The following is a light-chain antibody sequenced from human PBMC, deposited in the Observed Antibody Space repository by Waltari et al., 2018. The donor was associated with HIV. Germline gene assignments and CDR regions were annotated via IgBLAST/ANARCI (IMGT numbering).Light chain of an antibody. J-gene: IGKJ2*01. CDR2: GAS. V-gene: IGKV3-20*01. CDR3: QQYGSLPRT. CDR1: QSVTENY. Sequence: VLTQSPGTLSFAPGATVTISCRASQSVTENYLAWYQHKPGQAPRLLIYGASSRAAAIPDKFSGSGSGTDFTLTISRLEPADRAVYYCQQYGSLPRTFGQGTKLEIK.